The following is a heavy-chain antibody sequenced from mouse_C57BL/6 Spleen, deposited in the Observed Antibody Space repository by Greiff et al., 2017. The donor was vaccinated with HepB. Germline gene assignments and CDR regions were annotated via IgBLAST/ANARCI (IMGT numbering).Heavy chain of an antibody. Sequence: EVKLVESGGGLVQPGGSLKLSCAASGFTFSDYYMYLVRQTPEKRLEWVAYISNGGGSTYYPVTVKGRFTISRDNAKNTLYLQMSRLKSEDTAMYYCARPGDYDPGFYYFDYWGQGTTLTVSS. CDR1: GFTFSDYY. CDR2: ISNGGGST. V-gene: IGHV5-12*01. D-gene: IGHD2-3*01. CDR3: ARPGDYDPGFYYFDY. J-gene: IGHJ2*01.